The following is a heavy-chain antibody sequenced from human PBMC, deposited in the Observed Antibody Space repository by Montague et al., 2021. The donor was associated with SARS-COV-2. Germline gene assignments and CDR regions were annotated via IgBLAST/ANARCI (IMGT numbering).Heavy chain of an antibody. J-gene: IGHJ5*02. D-gene: IGHD3-10*01. CDR2: IYWDDDK. Sequence: PALVKPTQTLTLTCTFSGFSLSTSGVGVGWIRQPPGEALEWLTLIYWDDDKRYSPSLKSRLTITKDTSKNQVVLTMTNMDPVDTATYYCAHSMWYYGSGTCVMAAGFDPWGQGTLVPVSS. CDR1: GFSLSTSGVG. CDR3: AHSMWYYGSGTCVMAAGFDP. V-gene: IGHV2-5*02.